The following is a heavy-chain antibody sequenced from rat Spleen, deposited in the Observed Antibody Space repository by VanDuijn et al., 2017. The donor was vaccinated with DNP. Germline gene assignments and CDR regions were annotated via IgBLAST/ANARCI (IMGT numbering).Heavy chain of an antibody. CDR1: GFTFSNYN. Sequence: EVQLVESGGGLVQPGRSLKLSCAASGFTFSNYNMAWVRQAPKKGLEWVATISYDGSSTYYRDSVKGRFTISRNSAKSTLYLQMDSLRSEDTATYYCARRDVLRGYFDYWGQGTLVTVSS. D-gene: IGHD2-2*01. CDR2: ISYDGSST. J-gene: IGHJ3*01. CDR3: ARRDVLRGYFDY. V-gene: IGHV5-7*01.